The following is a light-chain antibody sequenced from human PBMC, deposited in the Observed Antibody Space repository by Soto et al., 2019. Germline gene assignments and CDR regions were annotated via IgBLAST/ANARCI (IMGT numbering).Light chain of an antibody. J-gene: IGLJ3*02. CDR1: RSKIGNAI. Sequence: QSVLTQPPSLSGTPGQTGTISCIGGRSKIGNAIVHWYQQLPGTAPRHLIDMNTQRPSGVPDRFSGSKSGTSASLVITGLRPEDEADYYCVAWDDNLSSRVFGGGTKLTVL. CDR3: VAWDDNLSSRV. CDR2: MNT. V-gene: IGLV1-47*01.